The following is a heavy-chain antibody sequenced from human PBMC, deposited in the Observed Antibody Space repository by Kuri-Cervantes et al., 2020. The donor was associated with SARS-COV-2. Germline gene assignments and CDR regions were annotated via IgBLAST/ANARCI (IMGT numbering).Heavy chain of an antibody. D-gene: IGHD6-13*01. J-gene: IGHJ6*02. CDR3: AKDMAAGQALGGMDV. CDR2: ISYDGSNK. V-gene: IGHV3-30*18. Sequence: GGSLRLPCAPSGFTFSSYGMHWVRQAPGKGLEWVAVISYDGSNKYYADSVKGRFTISRDNSKNTLYLQMNSLRAEDTAVYYCAKDMAAGQALGGMDVWGQGTTVTVSS. CDR1: GFTFSSYG.